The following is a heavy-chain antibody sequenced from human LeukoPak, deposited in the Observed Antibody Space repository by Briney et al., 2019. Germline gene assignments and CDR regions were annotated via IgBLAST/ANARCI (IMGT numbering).Heavy chain of an antibody. CDR2: ISSSSSTI. Sequence: GGSLRLSCAASGFTFSSYSMNWVRQAPGKGLEWVSYISSSSSTIYYADSVKGRFTISRDNAKNSLYLQMNSLRDEDTAVYYCARDSVRGSYFRAGYYYGMDVWGQGTTVTVSS. V-gene: IGHV3-48*02. CDR1: GFTFSSYS. CDR3: ARDSVRGSYFRAGYYYGMDV. D-gene: IGHD1-26*01. J-gene: IGHJ6*02.